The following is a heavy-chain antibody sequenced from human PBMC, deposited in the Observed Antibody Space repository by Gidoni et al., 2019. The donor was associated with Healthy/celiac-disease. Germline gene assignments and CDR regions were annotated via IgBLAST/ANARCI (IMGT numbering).Heavy chain of an antibody. CDR3: TVDSSGYYSKGAFAI. V-gene: IGHV3-49*03. CDR2: IRSKAYGGTT. Sequence: EVQLVESGGGLVQPGRSLRLSCTAAGFTFGDYASSWFRHAPGKGLEWVGFIRSKAYGGTTEYAASGKGRFTISRDDSKSIAYLQMNSLKTEDTAVYYCTVDSSGYYSKGAFAIWGQGTMVTVSS. D-gene: IGHD3-22*01. J-gene: IGHJ3*02. CDR1: GFTFGDYA.